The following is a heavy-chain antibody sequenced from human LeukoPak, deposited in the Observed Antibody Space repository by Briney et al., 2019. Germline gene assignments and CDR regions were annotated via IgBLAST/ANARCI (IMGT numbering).Heavy chain of an antibody. CDR1: GGSISSYY. CDR2: IYYSGST. V-gene: IGHV4-4*07. CDR3: ARDGPLDAFDI. J-gene: IGHJ3*02. Sequence: SETLSLTCTVSGGSISSYYWSWIRQPAGKGLEWIGSIYYSGSTYYNPSLKSRVTISVDTSKNQFSLKLSSVTAADTAVYYCARDGPLDAFDIWGQGTMVTVSS.